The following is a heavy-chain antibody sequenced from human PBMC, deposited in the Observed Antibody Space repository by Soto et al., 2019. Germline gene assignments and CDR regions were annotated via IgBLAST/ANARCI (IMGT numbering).Heavy chain of an antibody. CDR2: ISSSSSYI. V-gene: IGHV3-21*01. CDR3: ARDSSHYDILTGYYPTGFDP. J-gene: IGHJ5*02. CDR1: GFTFSSYS. D-gene: IGHD3-9*01. Sequence: GGSLRLSCAASGFTFSSYSMNWVRQAPGKGLEWVSSISSSSSYIYYADSVKGRFTISRDNAKNSLYLQMNSLRAEDTAVYYCARDSSHYDILTGYYPTGFDPWGQGTLVTVSS.